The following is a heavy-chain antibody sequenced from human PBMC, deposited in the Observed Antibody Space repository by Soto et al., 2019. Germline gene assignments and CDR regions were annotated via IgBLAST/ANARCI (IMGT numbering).Heavy chain of an antibody. V-gene: IGHV3-23*01. Sequence: GGSLRLSCAASGFTFSSYAMSWVRQAPGKGLEWVSAISGSGGSTYYADSVKGRFTISRDNSKNTLYLQMNSLRAEDTAVYYCAKVFKGYSGYDLGYYFDYWGQGTLVTVSS. CDR3: AKVFKGYSGYDLGYYFDY. D-gene: IGHD5-12*01. CDR1: GFTFSSYA. J-gene: IGHJ4*02. CDR2: ISGSGGST.